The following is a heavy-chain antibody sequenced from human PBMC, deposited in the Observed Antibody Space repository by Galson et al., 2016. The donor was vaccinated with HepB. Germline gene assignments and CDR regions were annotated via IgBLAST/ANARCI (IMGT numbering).Heavy chain of an antibody. CDR2: ISDNGHAT. Sequence: SLRLSCAGSGFTFNSYAMNWVRQAPGKGLEWISLISDNGHATYYADPVRGRFSIARDNSKNTLYLQTNSLRADDTAVYYCARATSGYFDHWGQGTLVSVSS. CDR3: ARATSGYFDH. V-gene: IGHV3-23*01. D-gene: IGHD3-3*01. J-gene: IGHJ5*02. CDR1: GFTFNSYA.